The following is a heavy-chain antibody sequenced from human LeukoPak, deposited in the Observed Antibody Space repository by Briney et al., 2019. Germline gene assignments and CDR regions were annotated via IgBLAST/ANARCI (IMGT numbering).Heavy chain of an antibody. J-gene: IGHJ4*02. Sequence: SETLSLTCTVSGGSISSYYWSWIRQPPGKGLEWIGYIYYSGSTNYNPSLKSRVTVSVDTSKNQFSLKLSSVTAADTAVYYCARVDYDILTGMRLFDYWGQGTLVTVSS. D-gene: IGHD3-9*01. CDR2: IYYSGST. CDR1: GGSISSYY. V-gene: IGHV4-59*01. CDR3: ARVDYDILTGMRLFDY.